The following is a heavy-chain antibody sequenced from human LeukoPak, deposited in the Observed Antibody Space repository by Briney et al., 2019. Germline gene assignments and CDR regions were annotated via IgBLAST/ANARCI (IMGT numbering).Heavy chain of an antibody. V-gene: IGHV3-30*18. J-gene: IGHJ4*02. CDR2: ISYDGSNK. Sequence: PGGSLRLSCAASGVTLSPYGMHWVRQAPGKGLEWVAVISYDGSNKYVDSVKGRFTISRDNSKNTLYLQMNSLRPDDTATYFCAKDPFGYSRSSPGDYWGQGTLVTVSS. CDR3: AKDPFGYSRSSPGDY. CDR1: GVTLSPYG. D-gene: IGHD3-16*01.